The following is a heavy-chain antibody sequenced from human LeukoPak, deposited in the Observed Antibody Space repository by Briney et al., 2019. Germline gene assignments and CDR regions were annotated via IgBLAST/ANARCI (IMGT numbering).Heavy chain of an antibody. V-gene: IGHV1-18*01. Sequence: ASVKVSCKASDYTFSSYGINWVRQAPGQGLEWMGWISVINNANTRYAQNFQGRLTMTTDTSTTTAYMELRSLRSDDTAVYYCSREFPFCGADCFSGVFDIWGQGTMVTVSS. D-gene: IGHD2-21*02. J-gene: IGHJ3*02. CDR3: SREFPFCGADCFSGVFDI. CDR1: DYTFSSYG. CDR2: ISVINNANT.